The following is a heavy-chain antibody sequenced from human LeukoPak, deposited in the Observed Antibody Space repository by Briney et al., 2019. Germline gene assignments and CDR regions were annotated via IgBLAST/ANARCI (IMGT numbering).Heavy chain of an antibody. Sequence: PSETLSLTCTVSGGSVSNSNYCWGWIRRPAGKQLEWIGSIDYSGSPLYNPSLKSRVTISVDTSKNRFSLKLSSVTAADTAVCYCARPLDCNYGGTAFDIWGQGTMVTVSS. J-gene: IGHJ3*02. D-gene: IGHD4-23*01. CDR3: ARPLDCNYGGTAFDI. V-gene: IGHV4-39*01. CDR2: IDYSGSP. CDR1: GGSVSNSNYC.